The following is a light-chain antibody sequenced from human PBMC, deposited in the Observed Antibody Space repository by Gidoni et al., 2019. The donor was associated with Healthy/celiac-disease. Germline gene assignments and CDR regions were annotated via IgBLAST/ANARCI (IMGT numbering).Light chain of an antibody. Sequence: IQMTQSPSTLSASVGDRVTITCRASQSISSWLAWYQQKPGNAPKLLMYKAASVESGVPSRFSGRGSGTEFTLTISSVQPDDFATYYCQQYNSWAFGQGTKVEIK. CDR1: QSISSW. CDR2: KAA. CDR3: QQYNSWA. V-gene: IGKV1-5*03. J-gene: IGKJ1*01.